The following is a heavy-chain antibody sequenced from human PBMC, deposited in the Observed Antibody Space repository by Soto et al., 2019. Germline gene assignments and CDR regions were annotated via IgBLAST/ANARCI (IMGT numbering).Heavy chain of an antibody. Sequence: QITLKESGPTLVKPTQTLTLTCTFSGFSLSTSGVGVGWIRQPPGKALEWLAIIYWDDDRRYSPSLTSRLNITEDTSKNQVVLTFTNMDPLDTSTYCCAYRRDCSGRFAYWGQVTLVPVSS. CDR2: IYWDDDR. V-gene: IGHV2-5*02. CDR3: AYRRDCSGRFAY. CDR1: GFSLSTSGVG. J-gene: IGHJ4*02. D-gene: IGHD3-10*02.